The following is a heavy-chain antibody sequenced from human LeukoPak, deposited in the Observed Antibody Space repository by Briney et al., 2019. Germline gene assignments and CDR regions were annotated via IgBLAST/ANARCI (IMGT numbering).Heavy chain of an antibody. CDR2: ISYDGSNK. Sequence: PGGSLRLSCAASGFTFSSYAMDWVRQAPGKGLEWVAVISYDGSNKYYADSVKGRFTISRDNSKNTLYLQMNSLRAEDTAVYYCARDRSMVRGVIDTRYYYCGMDVWGQGTTVTVSS. V-gene: IGHV3-30*04. D-gene: IGHD3-10*01. CDR1: GFTFSSYA. J-gene: IGHJ6*02. CDR3: ARDRSMVRGVIDTRYYYCGMDV.